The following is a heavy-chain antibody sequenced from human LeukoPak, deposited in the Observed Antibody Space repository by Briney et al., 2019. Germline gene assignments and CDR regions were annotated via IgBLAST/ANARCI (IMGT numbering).Heavy chain of an antibody. CDR1: GGSISSHY. J-gene: IGHJ6*02. CDR3: ARDRYAYGMDV. D-gene: IGHD2-2*01. CDR2: IYYSGST. Sequence: SETLSLTCTVSGGSISSHYWSWIRQPPGKGLEWIGYIYYSGSTNYNPSLKSRVTMSVDTSKNQFSLRLTSVTAADTAVYYCARDRYAYGMDVWGQGTTVTVSS. V-gene: IGHV4-59*11.